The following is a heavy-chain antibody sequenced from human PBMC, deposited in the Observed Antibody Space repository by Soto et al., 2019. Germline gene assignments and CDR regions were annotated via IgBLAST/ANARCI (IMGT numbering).Heavy chain of an antibody. J-gene: IGHJ4*02. CDR3: ASAADYYGSGSYLVDH. CDR2: IWYDGSNK. CDR1: GFTFSNYG. D-gene: IGHD3-10*01. Sequence: LRLSCAVSGFTFSNYGMHWVRQAPGKGLEWVAVIWYDGSNKYYADSVKGRFTISRDNSKNTLYLQMNSLRAEDTAVYYCASAADYYGSGSYLVDHWGQGTLVTVSS. V-gene: IGHV3-33*01.